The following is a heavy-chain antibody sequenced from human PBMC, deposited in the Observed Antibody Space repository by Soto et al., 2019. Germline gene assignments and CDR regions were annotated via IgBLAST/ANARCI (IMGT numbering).Heavy chain of an antibody. V-gene: IGHV3-7*01. CDR3: ARAGYCGPGCYYYFDY. CDR2: IKPDGSAT. D-gene: IGHD2-21*02. J-gene: IGHJ4*02. CDR1: GFTFGSYW. Sequence: EVQLVESGGGLVQPGGSLRLSCAVSGFTFGSYWMNWVRLIPGKGLEWVAYIKPDGSATYYVDSAKGRFTISRDNAKSSLYLQMNSLRVEDTSVYYCARAGYCGPGCYYYFDYWGQGTLVTVSS.